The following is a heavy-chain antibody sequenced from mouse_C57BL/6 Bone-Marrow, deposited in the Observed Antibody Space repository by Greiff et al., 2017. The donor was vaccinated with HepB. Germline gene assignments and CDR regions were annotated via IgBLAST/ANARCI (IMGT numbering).Heavy chain of an antibody. CDR1: GYTFTSYW. Sequence: QVQLQQPGAELVMPGASVKLSCKASGYTFTSYWMHWVKQRPRQGLEWIGEIDPSDSYTNYNQKFKGKSTLTVDKSSSTAYMQLSSLTSEDSAVYYCARNYGLYFDYWGQGTTLTVSS. V-gene: IGHV1-69*01. J-gene: IGHJ2*01. CDR3: ARNYGLYFDY. D-gene: IGHD1-1*01. CDR2: IDPSDSYT.